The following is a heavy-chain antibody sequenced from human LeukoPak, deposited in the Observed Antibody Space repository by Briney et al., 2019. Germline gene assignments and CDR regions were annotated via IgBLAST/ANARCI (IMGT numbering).Heavy chain of an antibody. CDR2: ISSDGSNK. Sequence: GGSLRLSCIASGFTFSNYGMHWVRQAPGKGLEWVAVISSDGSNKYYADSVKGRFTISRDNSKNTLYLQMNSLRAEDTAVYYCARAERPQNYFDYWGQGTLVTVSS. J-gene: IGHJ4*02. CDR1: GFTFSNYG. D-gene: IGHD5-24*01. CDR3: ARAERPQNYFDY. V-gene: IGHV3-30*03.